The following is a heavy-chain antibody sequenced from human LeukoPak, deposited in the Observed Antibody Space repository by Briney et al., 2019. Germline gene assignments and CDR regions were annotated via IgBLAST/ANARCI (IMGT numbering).Heavy chain of an antibody. V-gene: IGHV3-30*04. Sequence: PGGSLRLSCVGSGFTFSKYAMHWVRQAPGKGLEWLAVISFDAKHKYYGDSVKGRFTISRDNSNNTLYLQMSGLTSEDTVLYYCARGRVVPATRLDYWGRGTLVTVSS. J-gene: IGHJ4*02. D-gene: IGHD2-15*01. CDR1: GFTFSKYA. CDR2: ISFDAKHK. CDR3: ARGRVVPATRLDY.